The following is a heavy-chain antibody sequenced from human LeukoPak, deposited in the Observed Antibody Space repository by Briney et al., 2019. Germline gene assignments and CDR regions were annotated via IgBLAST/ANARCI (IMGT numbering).Heavy chain of an antibody. CDR3: ARSNWLNNAFDI. CDR2: IYYSGST. J-gene: IGHJ3*02. CDR1: GGSISSSSYY. Sequence: SETLSLTCTVSGGSISSSSYYWGWIRQPPGKGLEWIGSIYYSGSTYYNPSLKSRVTISVDTSKNQFSLKLSSVTAADTAVYYCARSNWLNNAFDIWGQGTMVTVSS. D-gene: IGHD7-27*01. V-gene: IGHV4-39*07.